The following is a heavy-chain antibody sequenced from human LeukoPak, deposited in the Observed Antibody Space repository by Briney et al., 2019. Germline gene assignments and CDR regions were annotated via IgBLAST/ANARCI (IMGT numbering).Heavy chain of an antibody. CDR2: INAGNGNT. CDR1: GYTFTSYA. CDR3: ARGGFQLQFALEWLLTDNDAFDI. V-gene: IGHV1-3*01. D-gene: IGHD3-3*01. J-gene: IGHJ3*02. Sequence: ASVKVSCKASGYTFTSYAMHWVRQAPGQRLEWMGWINAGNGNTKYSQKFQGRVTITRDTSASTAYMELSSLRSEDTAVYYCARGGFQLQFALEWLLTDNDAFDIWGQGTMVTVSS.